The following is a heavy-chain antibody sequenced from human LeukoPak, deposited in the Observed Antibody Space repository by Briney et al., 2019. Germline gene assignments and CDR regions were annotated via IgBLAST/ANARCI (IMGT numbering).Heavy chain of an antibody. CDR3: ARGFAPLVIPYYFDY. Sequence: SETLSLTCAVYGGSFSGYYWSWIRQPPGKGLEWIGEINHSGSTNYNPSLKSRVTISVDTSKNQFSLKLSSVTAADTAVYYCARGFAPLVIPYYFDYWGQGTLVTVSS. CDR1: GGSFSGYY. V-gene: IGHV4-34*01. D-gene: IGHD2-21*01. J-gene: IGHJ4*02. CDR2: INHSGST.